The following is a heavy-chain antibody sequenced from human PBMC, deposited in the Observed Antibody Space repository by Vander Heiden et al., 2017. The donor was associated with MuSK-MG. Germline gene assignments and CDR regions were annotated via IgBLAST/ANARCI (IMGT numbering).Heavy chain of an antibody. CDR2: IIPILGIA. CDR1: GGTFSSSA. V-gene: IGHV1-69*04. D-gene: IGHD1-1*01. Sequence: QVQLVQSGAAVKKPGSSVKVSCKASGGTFSSSAISWVRQAPGQGLEWMGRIIPILGIANYAQKFQGRVTITADKSTSTAYMELSSLRSEDTAVYYCARAGELADPYYFDYWGQGTLVTVSS. CDR3: ARAGELADPYYFDY. J-gene: IGHJ4*02.